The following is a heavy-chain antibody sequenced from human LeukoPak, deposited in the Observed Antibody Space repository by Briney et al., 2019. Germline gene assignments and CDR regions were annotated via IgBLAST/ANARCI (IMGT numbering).Heavy chain of an antibody. CDR3: ARDHDYGDYVNAGNWFDP. V-gene: IGHV1-2*02. CDR2: INPNSGGT. Sequence: GASVKVSCKASGYTFTGYYMHWVRQAPGQGLEWMGWINPNSGGTNYAQKFQGRVTMTRDTSISTAYMELSRLRSDDTAVYYCARDHDYGDYVNAGNWFDPWGQGTLVTVSS. D-gene: IGHD4-17*01. CDR1: GYTFTGYY. J-gene: IGHJ5*02.